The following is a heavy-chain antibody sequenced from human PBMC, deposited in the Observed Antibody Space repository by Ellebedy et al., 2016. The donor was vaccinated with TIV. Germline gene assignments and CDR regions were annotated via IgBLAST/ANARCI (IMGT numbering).Heavy chain of an antibody. CDR1: KFTFSRYS. J-gene: IGHJ4*02. CDR2: ISSSSTYI. V-gene: IGHV3-21*06. CDR3: AGPMVGVAGEIDY. D-gene: IGHD6-19*01. Sequence: GGSLRLXXAASKFTFSRYSMSWVRQAPGKGLEWVSSISSSSTYIYYADSVKGRFTISRDNTKNSLYLQMNSLRAEDTAVYYCAGPMVGVAGEIDYWGQGTLVTVSS.